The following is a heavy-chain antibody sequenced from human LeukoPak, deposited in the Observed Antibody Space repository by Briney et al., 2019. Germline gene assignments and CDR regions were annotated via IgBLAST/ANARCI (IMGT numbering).Heavy chain of an antibody. CDR1: GFTFSNYA. D-gene: IGHD3-22*01. Sequence: GGSLRLSCVGSGFTFSNYAMIWVRQAPGKSLEWVASVSNVGSNTYHADSVKGRFIISRDRSKNTLTLQMYGLRADDTAVYYCARGNSSGYYHELGYYFDFWGQGALVTVSS. CDR3: ARGNSSGYYHELGYYFDF. V-gene: IGHV3-23*05. CDR2: VSNVGSNT. J-gene: IGHJ4*02.